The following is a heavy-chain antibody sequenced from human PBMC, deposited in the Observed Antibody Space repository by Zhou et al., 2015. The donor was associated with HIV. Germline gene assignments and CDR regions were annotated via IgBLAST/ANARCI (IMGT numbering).Heavy chain of an antibody. CDR2: IIPILGIA. D-gene: IGHD3-22*01. CDR1: GGTFSSYT. V-gene: IGHV1-69*08. CDR3: ARDPRYYDSSDTSDGAEYFQH. Sequence: QVQLVQSGAEVKKPGSSVKVSCKASGGTFSSYTISWVRQAPGQGLEWMGRIIPILGIANYAQKFQGRVTITADKSTSTAYMELSSLRSEDTAVYYCARDPRYYDSSDTSDGAEYFQHWGQGTLVTVSS. J-gene: IGHJ1*01.